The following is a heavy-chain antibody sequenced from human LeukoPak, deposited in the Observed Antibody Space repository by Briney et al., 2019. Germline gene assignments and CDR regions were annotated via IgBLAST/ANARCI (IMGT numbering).Heavy chain of an antibody. D-gene: IGHD3-3*01. CDR1: GFTFSNAW. CDR2: IKSKPDGGTT. V-gene: IGHV3-15*01. CDR3: TTGGPGVAPDALDI. J-gene: IGHJ3*02. Sequence: KSGGSLRLSCAASGFTFSNAWMSWVRQAPGKGLEWVGRIKSKPDGGTTVYAAPVKGRFTISRDDSKNTLYLQMNSLKTEDTAVYYCTTGGPGVAPDALDIWGQGTMVTVSS.